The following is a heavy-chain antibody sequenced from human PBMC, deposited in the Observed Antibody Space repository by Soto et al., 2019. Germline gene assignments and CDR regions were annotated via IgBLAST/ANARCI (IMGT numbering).Heavy chain of an antibody. D-gene: IGHD1-26*01. J-gene: IGHJ5*02. CDR3: ARDGQGVGTTSSWFDP. CDR1: GGTFSSYA. V-gene: IGHV1-69*12. Sequence: QVQLVQSGAEVKKPGSSVKVSCKASGGTFSSYAISWVRQAPGQGLEWMGGIIPIFGTANYAQKFQGRVTITADESTSTAYMELSSLRSEDTAVYYGARDGQGVGTTSSWFDPWGQGTLVTVSS. CDR2: IIPIFGTA.